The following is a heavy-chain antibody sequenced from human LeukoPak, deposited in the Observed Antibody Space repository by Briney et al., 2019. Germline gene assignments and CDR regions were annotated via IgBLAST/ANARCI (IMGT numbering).Heavy chain of an antibody. D-gene: IGHD3-16*02. CDR2: IHYSGAT. Sequence: ASETLSLTCSVSGASISPLYWSWFRQSPGRGPEWIGYIHYSGATNYNTPLESRVSISLDMSKNQIFLRLSSVSAVDTAMYYCTRGPPDRADIWGQGTMVTVSS. V-gene: IGHV4-59*01. CDR3: TRGPPDRADI. J-gene: IGHJ3*02. CDR1: GASISPLY.